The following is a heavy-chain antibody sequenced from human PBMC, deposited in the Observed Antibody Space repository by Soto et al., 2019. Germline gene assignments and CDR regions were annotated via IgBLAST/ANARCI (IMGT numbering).Heavy chain of an antibody. CDR2: IYYSGST. D-gene: IGHD3-3*01. J-gene: IGHJ6*01. CDR3: AKANYDFWSGYYLPADYYGMDV. V-gene: IGHV4-59*13. Sequence: TVSGGTSISVYGSWIRQPKGKGLEWIGDIYYSGSTNYNPSLKSRVTISVDTSKNQFSLKLSSMTAEDTAVYYCAKANYDFWSGYYLPADYYGMDVWGQGTTVTVSS. CDR1: GGTSISVY.